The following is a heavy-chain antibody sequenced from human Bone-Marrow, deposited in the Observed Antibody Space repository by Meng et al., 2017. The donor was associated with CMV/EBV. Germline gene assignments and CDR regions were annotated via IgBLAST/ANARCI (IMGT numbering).Heavy chain of an antibody. Sequence: GESLKISCAASGFTFSSYSMNWVRQAPGKGLEWVSAISGSGGSTYYADSVKGRFTISRDNSKNTLYLQMNSLRAEDTAVYYCAKDPSTYSSRDDAFDIWGQGKMVTVSS. CDR2: ISGSGGST. J-gene: IGHJ3*02. CDR1: GFTFSSYS. D-gene: IGHD6-19*01. V-gene: IGHV3-23*01. CDR3: AKDPSTYSSRDDAFDI.